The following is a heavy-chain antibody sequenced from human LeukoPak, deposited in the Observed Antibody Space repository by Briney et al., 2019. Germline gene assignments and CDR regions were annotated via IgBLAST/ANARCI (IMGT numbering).Heavy chain of an antibody. J-gene: IGHJ4*02. V-gene: IGHV3-21*01. CDR1: GFTFSSYS. D-gene: IGHD3-10*01. CDR2: ISSSSSYI. CDR3: ARVTMVRGVMTVHFDH. Sequence: GGSLRLSCAASGFTFSSYSMNWVRQAPGKGLEWVSSISSSSSYIYYADSVKGRFTISRDNAKNSLYLQMNSLRAEDTAVYYCARVTMVRGVMTVHFDHWGQGTLVTVSS.